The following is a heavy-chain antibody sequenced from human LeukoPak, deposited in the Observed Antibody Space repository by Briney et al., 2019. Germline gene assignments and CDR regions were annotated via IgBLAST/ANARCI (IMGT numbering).Heavy chain of an antibody. Sequence: SETLSLTCTVSGGSISGGDYYWSWIRQPPGKGLEWIGYIYYSGSTYYNPSLKSRVTISVYTSKNQFSLKLSSVTAADTAVYYCATRISGSYVDYFDYWGQGTLVTVSS. CDR1: GGSISGGDYY. D-gene: IGHD3-10*01. J-gene: IGHJ4*02. CDR2: IYYSGST. V-gene: IGHV4-30-4*01. CDR3: ATRISGSYVDYFDY.